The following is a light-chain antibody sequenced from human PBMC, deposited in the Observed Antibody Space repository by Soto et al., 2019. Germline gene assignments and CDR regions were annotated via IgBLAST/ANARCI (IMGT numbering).Light chain of an antibody. J-gene: IGLJ1*01. CDR3: SSYTCGGTPYV. V-gene: IGLV2-14*01. Sequence: QSVLTQPPSVSGSPGQSITISCTGTSSNVGGYNYVSWYQQHPVKAPNLMIYDVTNRPSVGSDRFSCSKSGDAASLTISGLQPEDDADYYCSSYTCGGTPYVFGTGTKVTVL. CDR2: DVT. CDR1: SSNVGGYNY.